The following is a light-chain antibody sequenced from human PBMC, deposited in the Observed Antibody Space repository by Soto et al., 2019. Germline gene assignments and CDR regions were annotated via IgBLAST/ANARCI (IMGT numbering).Light chain of an antibody. V-gene: IGKV1-9*01. CDR1: QGISSY. Sequence: IQLTQSTSSLSASVGDRVTITCRASQGISSYLAWYQQKPGKAPKLLIYAASTLQSGVPSRFSGSGSGTDFTLTISSLQPEDFATYYCQQLNSYRTFGQGTKVEIK. CDR2: AAS. J-gene: IGKJ1*01. CDR3: QQLNSYRT.